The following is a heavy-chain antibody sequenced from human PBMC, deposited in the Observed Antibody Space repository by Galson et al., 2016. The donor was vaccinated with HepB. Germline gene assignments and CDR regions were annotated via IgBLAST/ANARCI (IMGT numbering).Heavy chain of an antibody. CDR1: GFTFSSYW. Sequence: SLRLSCAASGFTFSSYWMSWVRQTPGKGLEWVANINQDGREKYCVDSVKGRFTISRDNAKNPLYLQMNSLRVEDTAVYYCVSIELDLLAGAFDVWGQGTRVTVSS. D-gene: IGHD1-7*01. V-gene: IGHV3-7*01. J-gene: IGHJ3*01. CDR3: VSIELDLLAGAFDV. CDR2: INQDGREK.